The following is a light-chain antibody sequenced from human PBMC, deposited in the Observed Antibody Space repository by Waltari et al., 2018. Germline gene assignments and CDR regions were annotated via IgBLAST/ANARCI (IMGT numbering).Light chain of an antibody. J-gene: IGKJ1*01. CDR1: QGIGND. CDR3: LQYNSYPWA. CDR2: AAS. V-gene: IGKV1-17*01. Sequence: DIQMTQSPSSLSASVGDRVTITCRASQGIGNDLGWYQQKPGKAPKRLIYAASTLQSGVPSRLSGSGSGTEFTLTISSLQPEDFASYYCLQYNSYPWAFGQGTKEEIK.